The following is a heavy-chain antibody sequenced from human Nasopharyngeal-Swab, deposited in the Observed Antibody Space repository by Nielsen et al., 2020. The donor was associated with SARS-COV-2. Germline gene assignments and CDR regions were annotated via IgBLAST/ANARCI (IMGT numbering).Heavy chain of an antibody. D-gene: IGHD4-11*01. CDR3: TKGRADYSNPSFDN. V-gene: IGHV3-9*01. CDR1: GFDFNIYT. Sequence: SLKISCAASGFDFNIYTMNWVRQAPGKGLEWVSGITWNSGVAYTDSVKGRFTISRDNARNSLYLQMNSLRTEDTAFYYCTKGRADYSNPSFDNWGQGTLVTVSS. J-gene: IGHJ4*02. CDR2: ITWNSGV.